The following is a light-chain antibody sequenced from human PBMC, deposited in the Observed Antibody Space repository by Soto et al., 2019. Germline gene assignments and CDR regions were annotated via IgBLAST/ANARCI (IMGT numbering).Light chain of an antibody. CDR2: GAA. V-gene: IGKV3-20*01. CDR3: QQYGSSPL. CDR1: QSVSSSY. Sequence: EIVLTQSPGTLSLSLGERATLSCRASQSVSSSYLAWYQQKPGQAPRLLIYGAASRATGIPDRFSGSGSGTDFTITISRLEPEDFAVYYCQQYGSSPLFGPGTKVDIK. J-gene: IGKJ3*01.